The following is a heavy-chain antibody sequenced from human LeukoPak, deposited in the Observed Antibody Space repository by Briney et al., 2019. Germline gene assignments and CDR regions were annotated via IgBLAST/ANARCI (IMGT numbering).Heavy chain of an antibody. CDR3: VRTPPNWGADF. Sequence: ASVKVSCKASGGTFISYAISWVRQAPGQGLEWMGGIIPIFGTANYAQKFQGRVTIAADESTSTAYMELSSLRSEDTAVYYCVRTPPNWGADFWGQGTLITVSS. CDR1: GGTFISYA. J-gene: IGHJ4*02. D-gene: IGHD7-27*01. CDR2: IIPIFGTA. V-gene: IGHV1-69*13.